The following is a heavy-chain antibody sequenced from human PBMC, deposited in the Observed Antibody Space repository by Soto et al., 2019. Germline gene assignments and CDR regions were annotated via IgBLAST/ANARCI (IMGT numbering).Heavy chain of an antibody. CDR1: GYTFTSYA. D-gene: IGHD3-3*01. CDR3: AVTYYDFWSGYYTPYGMDV. J-gene: IGHJ6*02. V-gene: IGHV1-3*01. CDR2: INAGNGNT. Sequence: GASVKVSCKASGYTFTSYAMHWVRQAPGQRVEWMGWINAGNGNTKYSQKFQGRVTITRDTSASTAYMELSSLRSEDTAVYYCAVTYYDFWSGYYTPYGMDVWGQGTTVTVSS.